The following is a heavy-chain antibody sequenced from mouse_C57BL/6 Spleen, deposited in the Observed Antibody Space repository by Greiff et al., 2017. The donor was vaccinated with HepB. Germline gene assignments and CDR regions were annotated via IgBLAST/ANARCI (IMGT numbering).Heavy chain of an antibody. CDR2: ISDGGSYT. V-gene: IGHV5-4*03. CDR1: GFTFSSYA. D-gene: IGHD2-4*01. CDR3: ARGGAPMISSRYYAMDY. J-gene: IGHJ4*01. Sequence: EVNVVESGGGLVKPGGSLKLSCAASGFTFSSYAMSWVRQTPEKRLEWVATISDGGSYTYYPDNVKGRFTISRDNAKNNLYLQMSHLKSEDTAMYYCARGGAPMISSRYYAMDYWGQGTSVTVSS.